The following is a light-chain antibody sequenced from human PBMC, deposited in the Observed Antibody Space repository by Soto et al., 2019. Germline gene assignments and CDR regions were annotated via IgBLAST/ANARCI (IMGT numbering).Light chain of an antibody. CDR3: QKYNSAPFT. Sequence: DIQMTQSPSSLSASVVDRVAITCRASQGISYYLAWYQQKPGKVPKLLIYAASTLQSGFPARFSGSGSGKNFTLTISNLQPEDDATYYCQKYNSAPFTVSPGTKVDI. V-gene: IGKV1-27*01. J-gene: IGKJ3*01. CDR2: AAS. CDR1: QGISYY.